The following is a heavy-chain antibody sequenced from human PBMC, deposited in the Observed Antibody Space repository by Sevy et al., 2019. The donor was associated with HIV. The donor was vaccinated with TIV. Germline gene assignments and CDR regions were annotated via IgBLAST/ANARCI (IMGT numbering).Heavy chain of an antibody. V-gene: IGHV3-21*06. Sequence: GGSLRLSCAASGFTFNNYNMNWVRQAPGKGLEWVSSLRGSSNYIYYAESLKGRFIISRDNAKDTLYLQMNSLRAEDSAVYYCARGPPDGSYDYFDSWGQGTLVTVSS. CDR3: ARGPPDGSYDYFDS. J-gene: IGHJ4*02. D-gene: IGHD3-10*01. CDR1: GFTFNNYN. CDR2: LRGSSNYI.